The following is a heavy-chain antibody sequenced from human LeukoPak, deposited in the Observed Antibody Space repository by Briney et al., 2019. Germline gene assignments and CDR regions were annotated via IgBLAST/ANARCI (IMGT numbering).Heavy chain of an antibody. Sequence: AGGSLRLSCAASGFTFSSYAMNWVRQAPGEGVEGGSGISGSADNTYYADSVKGRFTISRDNSKNTLYLQLNSLRVEDTAAYYCAKDLEGPWGSGWYGGFDHWGQGSLVTVSS. CDR3: AKDLEGPWGSGWYGGFDH. CDR2: ISGSADNT. D-gene: IGHD6-19*01. CDR1: GFTFSSYA. J-gene: IGHJ4*02. V-gene: IGHV3-23*01.